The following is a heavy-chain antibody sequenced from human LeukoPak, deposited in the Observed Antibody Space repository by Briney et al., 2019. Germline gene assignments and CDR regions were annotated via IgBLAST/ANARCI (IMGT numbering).Heavy chain of an antibody. V-gene: IGHV4-59*01. D-gene: IGHD3-3*02. CDR2: IYYSGGT. Sequence: PSETLSLTCTVSGGSISTYYWNWIRQPPGKGLEWIGYIYYSGGTNYNPSLKSRVTISVDTSKNQFSLNLTSVTAADTAVYYCARGGIRQTFDNWGQGTLVTVSS. CDR3: ARGGIRQTFDN. J-gene: IGHJ4*02. CDR1: GGSISTYY.